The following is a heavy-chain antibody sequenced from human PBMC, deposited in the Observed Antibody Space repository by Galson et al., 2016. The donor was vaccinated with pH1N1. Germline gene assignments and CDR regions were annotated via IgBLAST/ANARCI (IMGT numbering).Heavy chain of an antibody. CDR1: GFTFTSYA. V-gene: IGHV3-23*01. CDR3: AKAGSGQLRMAFHL. D-gene: IGHD1-14*01. Sequence: SLRLSCAASGFTFTSYAMTWVRLAPGKGLEGVSSISGSGSGTFSADSVKGRFTIPGDNSKNTLYLQMNNLRVDDTAVYYCAKAGSGQLRMAFHLWGQGTTVIVSS. J-gene: IGHJ3*01. CDR2: ISGSGSGT.